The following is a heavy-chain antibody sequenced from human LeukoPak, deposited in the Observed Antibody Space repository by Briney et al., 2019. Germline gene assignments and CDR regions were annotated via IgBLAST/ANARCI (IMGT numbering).Heavy chain of an antibody. CDR1: GFNFNIYA. Sequence: GGSLRLSCAASGFNFNIYAMSWVRQAPGKGLEWVSSITSRDGGTFYADSVKGRFTIPRDNSKNTLYLQMNSLRADDTAIYYCARDRPNYYGSDGHYYRRDGDYWGQGTLVTVSS. J-gene: IGHJ4*02. CDR2: ITSRDGGT. D-gene: IGHD3-22*01. V-gene: IGHV3-23*01. CDR3: ARDRPNYYGSDGHYYRRDGDY.